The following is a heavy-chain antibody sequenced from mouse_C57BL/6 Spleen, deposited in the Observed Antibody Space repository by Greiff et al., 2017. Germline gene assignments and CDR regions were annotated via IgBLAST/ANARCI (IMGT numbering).Heavy chain of an antibody. Sequence: VQLQQSGPELVKPGASVKMSCKASGYTFTDYNMHWVKQSHGKSLEWIGYINPNNGGTSYNQKFKGKATLTVNKSSSTAYMELRSLTSEDSAVYYCSRGSNYVYYFDYWGQGTTLTVSS. CDR2: INPNNGGT. CDR1: GYTFTDYN. CDR3: SRGSNYVYYFDY. V-gene: IGHV1-22*01. J-gene: IGHJ2*01. D-gene: IGHD2-5*01.